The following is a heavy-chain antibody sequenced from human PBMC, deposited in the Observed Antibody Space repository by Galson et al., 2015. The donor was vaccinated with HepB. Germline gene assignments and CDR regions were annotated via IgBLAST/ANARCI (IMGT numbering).Heavy chain of an antibody. J-gene: IGHJ5*02. Sequence: SLRLSCAASGFTFSSYAMHWVRQAPGKGLEWVAVISYDGSNKYYADSVKGRFTISRDNSKNTLYLQMNSLRAEDTAVYYCARDPSLSTGTDPLGNPWGQGTLVTVSS. D-gene: IGHD1-1*01. V-gene: IGHV3-30-3*01. CDR3: ARDPSLSTGTDPLGNP. CDR1: GFTFSSYA. CDR2: ISYDGSNK.